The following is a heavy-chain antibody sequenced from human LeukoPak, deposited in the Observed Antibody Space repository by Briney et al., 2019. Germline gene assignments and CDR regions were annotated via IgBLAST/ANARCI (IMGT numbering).Heavy chain of an antibody. Sequence: ASVKVSCKASGYTFTSYGISWVRQAPGQGLEWMGWINPNSGGTNYAQKFQGRVTMTRDTSISTAYMELSRLRSDDTAVYYCARHYCSSTSCSLGGANYWGQGTLVTVSS. J-gene: IGHJ4*02. CDR1: GYTFTSYG. CDR3: ARHYCSSTSCSLGGANY. D-gene: IGHD2-2*01. V-gene: IGHV1-2*02. CDR2: INPNSGGT.